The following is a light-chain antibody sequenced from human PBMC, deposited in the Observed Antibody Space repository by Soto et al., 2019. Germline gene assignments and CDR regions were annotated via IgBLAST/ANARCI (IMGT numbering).Light chain of an antibody. CDR2: DAS. CDR1: PSISSW. J-gene: IGKJ1*01. Sequence: DIPMTQSPSTLSASVGDRVTITCRASPSISSWLAWYQQKPGKAPKLLIYDASSLESGVPSRFSGSGSGTEFTLTISSLQPDDFATYYCQQYNSFSWTFGQGTKVEIK. V-gene: IGKV1-5*01. CDR3: QQYNSFSWT.